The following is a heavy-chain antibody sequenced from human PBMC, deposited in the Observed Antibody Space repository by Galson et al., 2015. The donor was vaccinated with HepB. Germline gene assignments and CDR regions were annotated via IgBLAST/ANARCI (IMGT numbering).Heavy chain of an antibody. D-gene: IGHD6-19*01. J-gene: IGHJ4*02. CDR1: GGTFSSYA. Sequence: SVTVSCKASGGTFSSYAISWVRQAPGQGLEWMGGIIPIFGTANYAQKFQGRVTITADKSTSTAYMELSNLRSEDTAVYYCARSHIGVAVAGTWLFDYWGQGTLVTVSS. V-gene: IGHV1-69*06. CDR2: IIPIFGTA. CDR3: ARSHIGVAVAGTWLFDY.